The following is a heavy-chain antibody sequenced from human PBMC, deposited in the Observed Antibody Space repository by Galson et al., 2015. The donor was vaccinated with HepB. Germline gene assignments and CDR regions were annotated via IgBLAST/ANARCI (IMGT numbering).Heavy chain of an antibody. D-gene: IGHD2-2*01. CDR2: IWYDGTNK. CDR3: VKDGGYCSSTSCHIYFYGLDV. Sequence: SLRLSCAASGFTFSSHGMHWVRQAPGKGLEGGAVIWYDGTNKNYADYVKGRFIIARDNSKNTLYLQMNSLRADDTAVYYCVKDGGYCSSTSCHIYFYGLDVWGQGTTVTVSS. CDR1: GFTFSSHG. J-gene: IGHJ6*02. V-gene: IGHV3-33*06.